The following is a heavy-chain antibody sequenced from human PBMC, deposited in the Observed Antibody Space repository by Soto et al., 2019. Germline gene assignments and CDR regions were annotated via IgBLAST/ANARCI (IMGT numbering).Heavy chain of an antibody. Sequence: QVQLVQSGAEVKKPGASVKVSCKASGYTFTSYGISWVRQAPGQGLEWMGWISAYNGNTNYAQKLQGRVTMTTDTSKSTEYMKLRSMRSDDTAVYYCAREEGYGDYDHEYWGQGTLVTVSS. CDR2: ISAYNGNT. CDR3: AREEGYGDYDHEY. D-gene: IGHD4-17*01. J-gene: IGHJ4*02. V-gene: IGHV1-18*01. CDR1: GYTFTSYG.